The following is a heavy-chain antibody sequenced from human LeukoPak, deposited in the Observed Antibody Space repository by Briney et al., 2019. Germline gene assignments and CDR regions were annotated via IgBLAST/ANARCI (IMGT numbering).Heavy chain of an antibody. Sequence: SETLSLTCAVSGGSISSSNWWSWVRQPPGKGLEWIGYIYYSGSTNYNPSLKSRVTISVDTSKNQFSLKLSSVTAADTAVYYCARGGYSSGWYRSLDAFDIRGQGTMVTVSS. CDR1: GGSISSSNW. J-gene: IGHJ3*02. D-gene: IGHD6-19*01. CDR3: ARGGYSSGWYRSLDAFDI. CDR2: IYYSGST. V-gene: IGHV4-4*02.